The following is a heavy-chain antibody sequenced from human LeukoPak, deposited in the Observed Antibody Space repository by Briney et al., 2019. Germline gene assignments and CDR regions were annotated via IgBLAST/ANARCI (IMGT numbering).Heavy chain of an antibody. D-gene: IGHD4-17*01. CDR3: AKGPDDYGDYSWFDP. J-gene: IGHJ5*02. CDR1: GFIFSTFG. V-gene: IGHV3-30*02. Sequence: GGSLRLSCAASGFIFSTFGMHWVRQAPGKGLEWVAFIHYDGSNKYYGDSVKGRFTISRDNSKNTLYLEMNSLRVEDTAVYYCAKGPDDYGDYSWFDPWGQGTLVTVSS. CDR2: IHYDGSNK.